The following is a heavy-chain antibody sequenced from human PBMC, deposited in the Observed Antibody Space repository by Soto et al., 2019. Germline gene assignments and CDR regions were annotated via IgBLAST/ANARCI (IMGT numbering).Heavy chain of an antibody. CDR1: VFTFSSYW. D-gene: IGHD3-22*01. CDR2: ISGSGGST. Sequence: GGALRLACAASVFTFSSYWMHWVRQAPGKGLVWVSAISGSGGSTYYADSVKGRFAISRDNSKNTLYLQMNSLRAEDTAVYYCAKNEVITMIVVVISGPFDRWGQGTLVTVSS. V-gene: IGHV3-23*01. J-gene: IGHJ5*02. CDR3: AKNEVITMIVVVISGPFDR.